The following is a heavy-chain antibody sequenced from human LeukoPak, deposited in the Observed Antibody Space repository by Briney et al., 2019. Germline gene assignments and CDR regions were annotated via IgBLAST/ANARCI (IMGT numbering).Heavy chain of an antibody. CDR2: IYYSGST. CDR1: GGSISSSSYY. D-gene: IGHD6-13*01. Sequence: KTSETLSLTCTVSGGSISSSSYYWGWIRQPPGKGLEWIGSIYYSGSTYYNPSIKSRVTISVDTSKNQFSLKLSSVTAADTAVYYCARVMAAAGTTYYYYYYMDVWGKGTTVTVSS. J-gene: IGHJ6*03. V-gene: IGHV4-39*07. CDR3: ARVMAAAGTTYYYYYYMDV.